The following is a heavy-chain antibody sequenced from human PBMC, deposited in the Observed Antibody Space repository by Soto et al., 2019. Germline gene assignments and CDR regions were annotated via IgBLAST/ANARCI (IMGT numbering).Heavy chain of an antibody. Sequence: QLQLQESGPGLVKPSETLSLTCTVSGGSISSSSYYWGWLRQPPGKGLEWIGSIYYSGSTYYNPSLKSRVTISVDTSKNQFSLKLSSVTAADTAVYYCARQEIEYSSSYYFDYWGQGTLVTVSS. CDR1: GGSISSSSYY. CDR2: IYYSGST. J-gene: IGHJ4*02. D-gene: IGHD6-6*01. V-gene: IGHV4-39*01. CDR3: ARQEIEYSSSYYFDY.